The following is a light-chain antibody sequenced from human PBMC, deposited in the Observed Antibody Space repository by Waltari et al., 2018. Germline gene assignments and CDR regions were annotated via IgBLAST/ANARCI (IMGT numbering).Light chain of an antibody. V-gene: IGKV3-11*01. CDR1: QSVSTV. CDR3: QQRSNWPLT. J-gene: IGKJ4*01. CDR2: DAS. Sequence: EIVLTQSPATLSLSPGERATLSCRASQSVSTVLAWYQQKPGQAPRLLIYDASNRATGIPARFSGSGSGTDFTLTISSLDPEDFAVYFCQQRSNWPLTFGGGTKVEIK.